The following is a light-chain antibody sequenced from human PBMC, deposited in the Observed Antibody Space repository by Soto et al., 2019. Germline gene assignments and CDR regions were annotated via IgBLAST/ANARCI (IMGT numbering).Light chain of an antibody. V-gene: IGKV1-13*02. CDR2: DAS. Sequence: AIPLTQSPSSLSASVGDRVTITCRASQGISSALAWYQQKPGKAPKLLIYDASSLESGVPSRFSGSGSGTDVTLTISSLQPEDFATYYCQQFNSYPTFGGGTKVEIK. CDR1: QGISSA. J-gene: IGKJ4*01. CDR3: QQFNSYPT.